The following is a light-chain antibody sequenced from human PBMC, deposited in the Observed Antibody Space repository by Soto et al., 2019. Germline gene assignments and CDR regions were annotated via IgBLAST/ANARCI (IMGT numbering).Light chain of an antibody. CDR1: QSVSSK. V-gene: IGKV3-11*01. CDR3: QLRSTLTP. Sequence: EIVLTQSPATLSLSPGERATLSCRASQSVSSKLVWYQQKPGQAPRLLIYDASNRATGIPARFSGSGSGTDFTLTISSLELEDFAVYYCQLRSTLTPFGQGPRLAIK. J-gene: IGKJ5*01. CDR2: DAS.